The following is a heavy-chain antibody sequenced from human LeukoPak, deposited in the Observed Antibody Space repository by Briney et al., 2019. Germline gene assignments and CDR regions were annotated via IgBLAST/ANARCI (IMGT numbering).Heavy chain of an antibody. V-gene: IGHV4-39*07. CDR3: ARGERGSSSWYGDY. Sequence: PSETLSLTCTVSGGSISSSSYYWGWIRQPPGKGLEWIGSIYYSGSTYYNPSLKSRVTISVDTSKNQFSLKLSSVTAADTAVYYCARGERGSSSWYGDYWGQGTLVTVSS. D-gene: IGHD6-13*01. J-gene: IGHJ4*02. CDR2: IYYSGST. CDR1: GGSISSSSYY.